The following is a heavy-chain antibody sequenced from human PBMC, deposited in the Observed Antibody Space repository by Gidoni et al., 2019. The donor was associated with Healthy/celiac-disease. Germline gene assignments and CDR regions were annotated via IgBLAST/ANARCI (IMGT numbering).Heavy chain of an antibody. D-gene: IGHD6-19*01. Sequence: QLQLQESGPGLVKPSETLSLTCTVSGGSISSSSYYWGWIRQPPGKGLEWIGSIYYSGSTYYNPSLKSRVTISVDTSKNQFSLKLSSVTAADTAVYYCARQRSGWSFDYWGQGTLVTVSS. V-gene: IGHV4-39*01. CDR1: GGSISSSSYY. CDR3: ARQRSGWSFDY. CDR2: IYYSGST. J-gene: IGHJ4*02.